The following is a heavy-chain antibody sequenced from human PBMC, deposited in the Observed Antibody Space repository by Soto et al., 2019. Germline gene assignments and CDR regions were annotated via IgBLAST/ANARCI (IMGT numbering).Heavy chain of an antibody. J-gene: IGHJ5*01. V-gene: IGHV4-39*01. CDR2: IYYSGST. CDR3: VRLIGNSWLDS. Sequence: SETQSLPCRVAGGSIISRSYCWGWIRQPPGKGLEWIGSIYYSGSTYYNPSLKSRVTISVDTSKNQFSLKLSSVTPDDTAVYYCVRLIGNSWLDSWGQGTPVTVSS. CDR1: GGSIISRSYC.